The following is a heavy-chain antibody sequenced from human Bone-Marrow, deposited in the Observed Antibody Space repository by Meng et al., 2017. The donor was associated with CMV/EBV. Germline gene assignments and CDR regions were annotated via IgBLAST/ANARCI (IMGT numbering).Heavy chain of an antibody. CDR3: ARDGYYYGSGGPAHIDY. J-gene: IGHJ4*02. CDR2: ISYDRNNK. Sequence: GGSLRLSCAASGFAFSGYAMYWVRQAPGKGLEWVAVISYDRNNKYYADSVKGRFTISRDNSKNTLYLQMNSLRAEDTAVYYCARDGYYYGSGGPAHIDYWGQGTLVTVSS. V-gene: IGHV3-30*04. CDR1: GFAFSGYA. D-gene: IGHD3-10*01.